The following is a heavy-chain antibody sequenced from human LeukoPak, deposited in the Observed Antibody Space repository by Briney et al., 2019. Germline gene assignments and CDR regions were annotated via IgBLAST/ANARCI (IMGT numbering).Heavy chain of an antibody. Sequence: GESLKISCMGSGYNFYRYWIGWVRQMPGRGLEWVGVIYPGDSHAIYSPSFQGQVTISADKSICTAYLQWSGLTTSDTAMYYCARRGADTFIIDSWGQGTLVTVSS. CDR2: IYPGDSHA. CDR1: GYNFYRYW. J-gene: IGHJ4*02. CDR3: ARRGADTFIIDS. V-gene: IGHV5-51*01. D-gene: IGHD5-18*01.